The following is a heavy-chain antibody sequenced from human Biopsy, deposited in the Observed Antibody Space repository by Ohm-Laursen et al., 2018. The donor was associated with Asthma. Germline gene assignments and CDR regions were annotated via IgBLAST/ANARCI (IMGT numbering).Heavy chain of an antibody. V-gene: IGHV3-9*01. CDR2: ISWNSVSL. J-gene: IGHJ4*02. CDR3: AKVAYRSGYMIFDS. CDR1: GFDFDDFA. D-gene: IGHD6-19*01. Sequence: SLRLSCAAPGFDFDDFAMHWVRQAPGKGLEWVSSISWNSVSLDYAASVKGRFTISRDNAKNSLYLEMNTLTTKDTALYYCAKVAYRSGYMIFDSWGQGTLVTVSS.